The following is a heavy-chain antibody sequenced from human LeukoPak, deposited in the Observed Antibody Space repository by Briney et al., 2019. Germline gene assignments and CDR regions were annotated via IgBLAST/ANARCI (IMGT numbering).Heavy chain of an antibody. CDR1: GYTFTSYY. Sequence: ASVKVSCKASGYTFTSYYMHWVRQAPGLGLEWMGIINPSGGSTSYAQKFQGRVTMTRDTSTSTVYMELSSLRSEDTAVYYCARGRRGSGWYEYFQHWGQGTLVTVSS. J-gene: IGHJ1*01. CDR3: ARGRRGSGWYEYFQH. CDR2: INPSGGST. V-gene: IGHV1-46*01. D-gene: IGHD6-19*01.